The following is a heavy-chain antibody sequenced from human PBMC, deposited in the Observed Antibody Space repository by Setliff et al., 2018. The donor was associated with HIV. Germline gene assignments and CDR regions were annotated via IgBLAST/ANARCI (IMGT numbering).Heavy chain of an antibody. CDR3: ARHVSGYSGYDKGLDYYYMDV. J-gene: IGHJ6*03. V-gene: IGHV4-39*01. Sequence: ETLSLTCTVSGGSITSNNYYWGWIRQPPGKGLEWIGNIYYNGNTYYNPSLKSRVTISVDTSKNQFSLKLSSVTAADTAVYYCARHVSGYSGYDKGLDYYYMDVWGKGTTVTVSS. D-gene: IGHD5-12*01. CDR1: GGSITSNNYY. CDR2: IYYNGNT.